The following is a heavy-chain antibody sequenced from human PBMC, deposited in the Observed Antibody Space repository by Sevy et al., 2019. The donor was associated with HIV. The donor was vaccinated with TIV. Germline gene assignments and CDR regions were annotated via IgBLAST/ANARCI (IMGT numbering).Heavy chain of an antibody. CDR2: ISGSSTTI. Sequence: AGSLRLSCVGSGFTFREDSMNWVRQAPGKELEWVSYISGSSTTIEHADSEKGRFSISRDNADNSVFLQMNRLRVEDTAVYYCARSLAAAENWFDTWGQGTLVTVSS. V-gene: IGHV3-48*01. CDR3: ARSLAAAENWFDT. CDR1: GFTFREDS. J-gene: IGHJ5*02. D-gene: IGHD6-13*01.